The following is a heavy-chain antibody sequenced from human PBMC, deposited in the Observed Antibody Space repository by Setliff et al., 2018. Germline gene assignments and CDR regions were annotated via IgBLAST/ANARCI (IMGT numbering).Heavy chain of an antibody. V-gene: IGHV1-18*01. Sequence: GASVKVSCKTSGYTFNTFGISWVRRAPGQGLEWMGWISTYNGNTKYAQKFQGRVTMTTDTSTNTAYMELRSLRSDDTAVYYCARGPLDFVVAPPAAKFDFWGQGTLVTVSS. J-gene: IGHJ4*02. CDR1: GYTFNTFG. CDR2: ISTYNGNT. D-gene: IGHD2-2*01. CDR3: ARGPLDFVVAPPAAKFDF.